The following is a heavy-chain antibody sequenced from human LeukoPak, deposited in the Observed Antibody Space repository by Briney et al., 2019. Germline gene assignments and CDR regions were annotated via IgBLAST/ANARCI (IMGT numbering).Heavy chain of an antibody. Sequence: PGGSLRLSCAASGFTFSTYGMHWVRQAPGKGLEWVAVIWYGGSNTYYADSVKGRFTISRDNSKNTLYLQMNTLRPEDTAVYYCARERQNKDFWSGGDYWGQGALVTVSS. CDR1: GFTFSTYG. CDR3: ARERQNKDFWSGGDY. J-gene: IGHJ4*02. V-gene: IGHV3-33*08. CDR2: IWYGGSNT. D-gene: IGHD3-3*01.